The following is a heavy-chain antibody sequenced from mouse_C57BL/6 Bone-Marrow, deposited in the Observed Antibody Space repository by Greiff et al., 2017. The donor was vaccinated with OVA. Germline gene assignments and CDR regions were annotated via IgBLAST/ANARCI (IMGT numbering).Heavy chain of an antibody. V-gene: IGHV1-66*01. CDR2: IYPGSGNT. Sequence: QVQLKQSGPELVKPGASVKISCKASGYSFTSYYIHWVKQRPGQGLEWIGWIYPGSGNTKYNEKFKGKATLTADTSSSTAYMQLSSLTSEDSAVYYCARGPLITTVYFDYWGQGTTLTVSS. D-gene: IGHD1-1*01. CDR1: GYSFTSYY. J-gene: IGHJ2*01. CDR3: ARGPLITTVYFDY.